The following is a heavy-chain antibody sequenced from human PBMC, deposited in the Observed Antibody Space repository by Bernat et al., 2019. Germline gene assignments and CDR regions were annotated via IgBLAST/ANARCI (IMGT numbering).Heavy chain of an antibody. CDR2: IWYDGSNK. D-gene: IGHD3-3*01. CDR1: GFTFSSYG. V-gene: IGHV3-33*01. Sequence: QVQLVESGGGVVQPGRSLRLSCAASGFTFSSYGMHWVRQAPGKGLEWVAVIWYDGSNKYYADSVKGRFTISRDNSKNTLYLQMNSLRAEDTAVYYCAREGGITIFGVATTYFDNWGQGTLVTVSS. CDR3: AREGGITIFGVATTYFDN. J-gene: IGHJ4*02.